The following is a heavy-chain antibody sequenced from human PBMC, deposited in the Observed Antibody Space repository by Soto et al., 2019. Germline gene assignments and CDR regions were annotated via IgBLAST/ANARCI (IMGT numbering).Heavy chain of an antibody. CDR1: EFTFSIFD. CDR3: IKGGWLDY. Sequence: EVHLLESGGGLVQPGGSLRLSCAASEFTFSIFDMSWVRQAPGKGLEWVSMISDSGDRTYYAGSVRGRFTMSRDNSKNTVYLQMDSLRAEDTAVYYCIKGGWLDYCGPGTLVTVYS. CDR2: ISDSGDRT. J-gene: IGHJ4*02. V-gene: IGHV3-23*01. D-gene: IGHD5-12*01.